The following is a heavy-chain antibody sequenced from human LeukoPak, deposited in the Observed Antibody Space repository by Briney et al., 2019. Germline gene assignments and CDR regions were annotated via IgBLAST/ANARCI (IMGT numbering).Heavy chain of an antibody. CDR1: GFTFTSSA. Sequence: SVKVSCKASGFTFTSSAVQWVRQARGQRLEWIGWIVVGSGNTNYAQKFQERVTITRDMSTSTAYMELSSLRSEDTAVYYCAAFPDSGVVVITDGQTSYFFEYWGQGTLVTVSS. J-gene: IGHJ4*02. CDR3: AAFPDSGVVVITDGQTSYFFEY. V-gene: IGHV1-58*01. CDR2: IVVGSGNT. D-gene: IGHD3-22*01.